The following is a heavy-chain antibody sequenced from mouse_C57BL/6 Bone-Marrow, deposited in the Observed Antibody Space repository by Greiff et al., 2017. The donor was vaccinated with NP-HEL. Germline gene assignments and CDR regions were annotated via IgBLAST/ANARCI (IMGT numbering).Heavy chain of an antibody. Sequence: VQLQQPGTELVKPGASVKLSCKASGYTFTNYWLYWVKQRPGQGLEWIGNINPSNGGTNYNEKFKNKATLTVDKSSSTAYMQLSSLTSEDSAVYYCARDSGYAFDYWGQGTTLTVSS. CDR3: ARDSGYAFDY. CDR1: GYTFTNYW. J-gene: IGHJ2*01. V-gene: IGHV1-53*01. CDR2: INPSNGGT. D-gene: IGHD3-2*02.